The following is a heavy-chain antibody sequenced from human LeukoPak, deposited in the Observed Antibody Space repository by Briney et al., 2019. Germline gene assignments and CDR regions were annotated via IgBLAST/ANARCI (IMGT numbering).Heavy chain of an antibody. V-gene: IGHV3-21*01. J-gene: IGHJ6*04. D-gene: IGHD3-10*02. CDR2: ITSSSTYM. Sequence: MPGGSLRLSCAASGFTFSTYNMNWVRQVPGKGLEWVSSITSSSTYMFYADSVKGRFTISRDNAKNSLYLQMNSLRAEDTAVYYCAELGITMIGGVWGKGTTVTISS. CDR1: GFTFSTYN. CDR3: AELGITMIGGV.